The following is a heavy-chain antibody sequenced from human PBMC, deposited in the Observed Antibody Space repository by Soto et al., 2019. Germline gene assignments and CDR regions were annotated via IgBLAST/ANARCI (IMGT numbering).Heavy chain of an antibody. CDR1: GGSISRSSNY. D-gene: IGHD6-25*01. V-gene: IGHV4-39*01. CDR3: ARPGQRPIRGEACDI. CDR2: SAHSGST. J-gene: IGHJ3*02. Sequence: QLRLQESGPGLVKPSETLSLTCTVSGGSISRSSNYWGWIRQPPGKGLEWIGTSAHSGSTYYNPSIKSRVTMAVDTSKNQFSLNLSSVTAADTAVYLCARPGQRPIRGEACDIGGQGAMVTVSS.